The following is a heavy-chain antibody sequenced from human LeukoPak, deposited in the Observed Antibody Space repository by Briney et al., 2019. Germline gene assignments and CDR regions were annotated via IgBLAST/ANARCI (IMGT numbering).Heavy chain of an antibody. CDR1: GGSVNSGSYY. J-gene: IGHJ4*02. V-gene: IGHV4-61*01. Sequence: PETLSLTCTVSGGSVNSGSYYWSWIRQPPGKGLEWIGYMYYTGSTNYNPSLKSRVTISIDTSKNQFSLRLNSVTAADTAVYYCARDSSSGGFDYWGQGTPVTVSS. CDR2: MYYTGST. D-gene: IGHD6-19*01. CDR3: ARDSSSGGFDY.